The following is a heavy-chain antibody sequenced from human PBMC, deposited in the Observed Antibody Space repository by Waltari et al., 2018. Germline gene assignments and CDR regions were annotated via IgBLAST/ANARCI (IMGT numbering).Heavy chain of an antibody. J-gene: IGHJ1*01. Sequence: EVQLLESGGGLIQPGGSLRPSCQAPWLTSFHHAINWIRQAPGKGLEWVSSISVSDATYYADSVKGRFTVSRDYSDNTIHLQMDSLRAEDTAVYFCAKPFYNWDDPLHSWGQGAPVIVSS. CDR3: AKPFYNWDDPLHS. V-gene: IGHV3-23*01. CDR2: ISVSDAT. D-gene: IGHD1-20*01. CDR1: WLTSFHHA.